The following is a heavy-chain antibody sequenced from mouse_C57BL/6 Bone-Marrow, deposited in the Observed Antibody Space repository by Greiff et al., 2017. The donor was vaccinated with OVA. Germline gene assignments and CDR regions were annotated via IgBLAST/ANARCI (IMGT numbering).Heavy chain of an antibody. V-gene: IGHV1-59*01. Sequence: QVQLQQPGAELVRPGTSVKLSCKASGYTFTSYWMHWVKQRPGQGLEWIGVIDPSDSYTNYNQKFKGKATLTVDTSSSTAYMQLSSLTSEDSAVYSGARHANWAKAWFAYWGQGTLVTVSA. CDR2: IDPSDSYT. D-gene: IGHD4-1*01. CDR1: GYTFTSYW. CDR3: ARHANWAKAWFAY. J-gene: IGHJ3*01.